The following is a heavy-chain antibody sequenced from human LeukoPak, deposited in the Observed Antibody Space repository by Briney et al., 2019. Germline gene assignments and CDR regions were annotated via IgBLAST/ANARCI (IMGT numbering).Heavy chain of an antibody. D-gene: IGHD3-9*01. CDR2: LYSGDTT. V-gene: IGHV3-66*01. Sequence: GGSLRLSCAASGFTFNNYGMYWVRQAPGKGLEWVSALYSGDTTYYANSVKGRFTISRDNSKNMLYLQMNSLRAEDTAVYYCARRLLTGYYEFWGQGTLVTVSS. J-gene: IGHJ4*02. CDR1: GFTFNNYG. CDR3: ARRLLTGYYEF.